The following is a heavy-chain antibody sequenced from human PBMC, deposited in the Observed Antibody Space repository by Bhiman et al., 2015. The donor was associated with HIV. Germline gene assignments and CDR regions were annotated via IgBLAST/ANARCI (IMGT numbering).Heavy chain of an antibody. Sequence: EAQLVESGGGVVQPGGSLRLSCGASGFTFDDYTMYWVRQAPGKGLEWVSLISWDGGITYYADSVKGRFTISRDNNKNCLYLQMNSLRTEDTAFYYCAKDLPLGTFKSHGVGAFDMWGQGTMVTVSS. D-gene: IGHD3-10*01. CDR2: ISWDGGIT. J-gene: IGHJ3*02. CDR1: GFTFDDYT. V-gene: IGHV3-43*01. CDR3: AKDLPLGTFKSHGVGAFDM.